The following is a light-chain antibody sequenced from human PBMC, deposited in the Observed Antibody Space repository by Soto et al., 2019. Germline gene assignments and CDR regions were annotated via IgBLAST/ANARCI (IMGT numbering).Light chain of an antibody. CDR1: SSDVGGYKY. J-gene: IGLJ1*01. V-gene: IGLV2-8*01. Sequence: QSALTQPPSASGSPGQSVTISCTGTSSDVGGYKYVSWYQQHPGKAPKLMIYEVSERPSGVPDRFSGSKSSNTASLTVSGLQAEDEADYYCSSYAGSNNFVFGTGTKVTVL. CDR2: EVS. CDR3: SSYAGSNNFV.